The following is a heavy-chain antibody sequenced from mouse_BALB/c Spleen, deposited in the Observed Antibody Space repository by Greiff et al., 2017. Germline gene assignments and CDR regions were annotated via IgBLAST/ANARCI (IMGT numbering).Heavy chain of an antibody. Sequence: EVKLVESGPGLVKPSQSLSLTCTVTGYSITSDYAWNWIRQFPGNKLEWMGYISYSGSTSYNPSLKSRISITRDTSKNQFFLQLNSVTTEDTATYYCARWDRYMFDYWGQGTTLTVSS. J-gene: IGHJ2*01. CDR2: ISYSGST. D-gene: IGHD2-14*01. CDR1: GYSITSDYA. CDR3: ARWDRYMFDY. V-gene: IGHV3-2*02.